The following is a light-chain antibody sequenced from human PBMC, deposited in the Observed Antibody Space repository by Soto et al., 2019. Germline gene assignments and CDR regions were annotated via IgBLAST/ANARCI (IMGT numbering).Light chain of an antibody. V-gene: IGKV1-39*01. CDR1: QSISSY. J-gene: IGKJ1*01. Sequence: DIQMTQSPSSLSASVGDRVTITCRASQSISSYLNWYQQNPGKAPKLLIYAAFSLQSGVPSRFSGSGSGTDFTLTISSLQPEDFATYYCQQSYSTLTWTFGQGTKVEIK. CDR3: QQSYSTLTWT. CDR2: AAF.